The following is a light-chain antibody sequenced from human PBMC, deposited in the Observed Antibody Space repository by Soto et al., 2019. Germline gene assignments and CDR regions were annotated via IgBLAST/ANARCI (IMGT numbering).Light chain of an antibody. CDR3: ATWDDTLNGPV. J-gene: IGLJ3*02. CDR2: SND. V-gene: IGLV1-44*01. Sequence: QSVLTQPPSASGTPGQRVTIPCPGTSPNIGSNTVNWYQQLPGTAPKLLMYSNDQRPSGVPDRFSGSKSGTSASLAISGLQSEDEADYYCATWDDTLNGPVFGGGTKLTVL. CDR1: SPNIGSNT.